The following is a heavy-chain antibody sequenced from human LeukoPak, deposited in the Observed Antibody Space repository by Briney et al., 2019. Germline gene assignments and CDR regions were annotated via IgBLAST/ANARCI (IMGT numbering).Heavy chain of an antibody. D-gene: IGHD6-19*01. V-gene: IGHV3-48*03. Sequence: PGGSLRLSCAASGFTFSSYEMNWVRQAPGKGLEWVSYISSSGSTIYCADSVKGRFTISRDNAKNSLYLQMNSLRAEDTAVYYCAKDSGHYSSGWYPADYWGQGTLVTVSS. CDR1: GFTFSSYE. J-gene: IGHJ4*02. CDR2: ISSSGSTI. CDR3: AKDSGHYSSGWYPADY.